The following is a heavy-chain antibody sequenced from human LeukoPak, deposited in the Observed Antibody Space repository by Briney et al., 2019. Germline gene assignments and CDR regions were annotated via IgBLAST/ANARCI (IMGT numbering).Heavy chain of an antibody. D-gene: IGHD1-26*01. J-gene: IGHJ4*02. CDR2: IRYDGSNK. CDR1: GFTFSNYG. CDR3: AKVGASGSYPRWFDY. Sequence: GGSLRLSCAASGFTFSNYGMHWVRQAPGKGLEWVAFIRYDGSNKYYADSVKGRFTISRDNSKNTLYLQMNSLRAEDTAVYYCAKVGASGSYPRWFDYWGQGTLVTVSS. V-gene: IGHV3-30*02.